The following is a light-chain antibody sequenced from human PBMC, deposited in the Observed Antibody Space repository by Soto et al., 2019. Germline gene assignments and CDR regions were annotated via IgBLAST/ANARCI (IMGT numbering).Light chain of an antibody. J-gene: IGLJ2*01. Sequence: QSALTQPASVSGSPGQSITIPCTGTSSDVGGYNHVSWYQQHPGKAPKLMIYDVSNRPSGVSTRFSGSKSGNTASLTISGLQAEDEADYYCSSYTSSRTVVFGGGTQLTVL. CDR2: DVS. CDR3: SSYTSSRTVV. CDR1: SSDVGGYNH. V-gene: IGLV2-14*01.